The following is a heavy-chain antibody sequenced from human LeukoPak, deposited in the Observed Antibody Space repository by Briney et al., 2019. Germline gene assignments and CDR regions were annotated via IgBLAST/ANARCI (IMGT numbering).Heavy chain of an antibody. CDR3: ARAFVGTIGYSSGWHYYFDY. CDR1: GFSFSSYS. CDR2: ISSSSYI. D-gene: IGHD6-19*01. Sequence: GSLRLSCAASGFSFSSYSMNWVRQAPGKGLEWVSSISSSSYIYYADSLKGRFTISRDNAKNSLYLQMNSLRAEDTAVYYCARAFVGTIGYSSGWHYYFDYWGQGTLVTVSS. J-gene: IGHJ4*02. V-gene: IGHV3-21*01.